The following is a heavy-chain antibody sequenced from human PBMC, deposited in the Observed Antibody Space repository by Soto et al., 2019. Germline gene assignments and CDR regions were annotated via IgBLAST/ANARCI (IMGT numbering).Heavy chain of an antibody. D-gene: IGHD2-2*01. V-gene: IGHV4-31*03. CDR3: ARGGVVTASIEDNWFDH. CDR2: IYYSGSF. J-gene: IGHJ5*02. CDR1: GVSISSGGYY. Sequence: PSETLSLTCTVSGVSISSGGYYWSWIRQHPGKGLEWIGYIYYSGSFYYNPSLRSRVTISVDTSKNQFSLKLSSVTAADTAVYYCARGGVVTASIEDNWFDHWGQGTLVTVSS.